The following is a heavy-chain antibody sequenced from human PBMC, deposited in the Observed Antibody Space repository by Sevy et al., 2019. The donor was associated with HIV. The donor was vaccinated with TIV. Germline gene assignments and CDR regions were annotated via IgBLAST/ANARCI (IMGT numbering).Heavy chain of an antibody. Sequence: GGSLRLSCVASGFNFNIYSFSLVRQTPGKGLEWVSTLSFGCGKINYADSVQGRFTISRDDSKNTLYLEMNSLRVEDTAIYYCAREGCSKPHDYWGQGTLVTVSS. CDR3: AREGCSKPHDY. J-gene: IGHJ4*02. D-gene: IGHD3-10*02. CDR1: GFNFNIYS. V-gene: IGHV3-23*01. CDR2: LSFGCGKI.